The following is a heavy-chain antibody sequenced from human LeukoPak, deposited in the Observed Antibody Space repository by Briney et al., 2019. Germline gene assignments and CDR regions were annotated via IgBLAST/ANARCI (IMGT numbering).Heavy chain of an antibody. D-gene: IGHD3-10*01. CDR1: GGSISSSSYY. J-gene: IGHJ5*02. Sequence: SETLSLTCTVSGGSISSSSYYWGWIRQPPGKGLEWVGSIYYSGSTYYNPSLKSRVTISVDTSKNQFSLKLRSVTAADTAVYYCARRRRGIWFGELYLVGWLDPWGQGTLVTVSS. CDR2: IYYSGST. V-gene: IGHV4-39*07. CDR3: ARRRRGIWFGELYLVGWLDP.